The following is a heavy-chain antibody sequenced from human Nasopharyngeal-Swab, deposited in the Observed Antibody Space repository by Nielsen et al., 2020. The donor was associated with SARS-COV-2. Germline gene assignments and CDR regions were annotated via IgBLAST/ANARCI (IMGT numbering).Heavy chain of an antibody. D-gene: IGHD3-3*01. CDR1: GFTFNNYN. CDR3: ARDGLDYDFWSAYFMDV. CDR2: ISSSSSYI. Sequence: GESLKISWAASGFTFNNYNFNWVRKATGKGLEWVSSISSSSSYIYYADSVKGRFTISRDNAKNSLYLQMNSLRTEDTAVYYCARDGLDYDFWSAYFMDVWGQGTTVTVSS. V-gene: IGHV3-21*01. J-gene: IGHJ6*02.